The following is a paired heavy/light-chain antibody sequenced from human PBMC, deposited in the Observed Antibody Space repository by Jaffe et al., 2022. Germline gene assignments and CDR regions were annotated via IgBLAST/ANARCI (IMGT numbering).Light chain of an antibody. CDR2: DVS. CDR3: SSYTSSSTQV. J-gene: IGLJ1*01. CDR1: SSDVGGYNY. Sequence: QSALTQPASVSGSPGQSITISCTGTSSDVGGYNYVSWYQQHPGKAPKLMIYDVSNRPSGVSNRFSGSKSGNTASLTISGLQAEDEADYYCSSYTSSSTQVFGTGTKVTVL. V-gene: IGLV2-14*03.
Heavy chain of an antibody. CDR1: GGSISSSSYY. Sequence: QLQLQESGPGLVKPSETLSLTCTVSGGSISSSSYYWGWIRQPPGKGLEWIGSIYYSGSTYYNPSLKSRVTISVDTSKNQFSLKLSSVTAADTAVYYCASWAPNPRYYDFWSGYYIPHHDAFDIWGQGTMVTVSS. D-gene: IGHD3-3*01. CDR3: ASWAPNPRYYDFWSGYYIPHHDAFDI. V-gene: IGHV4-39*01. J-gene: IGHJ3*02. CDR2: IYYSGST.